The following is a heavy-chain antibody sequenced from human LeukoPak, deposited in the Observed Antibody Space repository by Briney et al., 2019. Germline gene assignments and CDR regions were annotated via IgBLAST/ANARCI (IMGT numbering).Heavy chain of an antibody. CDR2: IWYDGSSK. Sequence: GGSLRLCCAASGFTFSSYGMHWVRQAPGKGLEWVAVIWYDGSSKYYADSVKGRFTISRDNSKNTLYLQMNSLRAEDTAVYYCAKDDSGYDSGITDYWGQGTLVTVSS. CDR3: AKDDSGYDSGITDY. D-gene: IGHD5-12*01. V-gene: IGHV3-33*06. J-gene: IGHJ4*02. CDR1: GFTFSSYG.